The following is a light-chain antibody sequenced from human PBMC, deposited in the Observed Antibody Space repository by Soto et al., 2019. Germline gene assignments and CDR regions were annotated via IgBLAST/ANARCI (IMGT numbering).Light chain of an antibody. CDR1: SSDVGGFNC. Sequence: QSALTQPPSVSGSPGQSVTISCTGTSSDVGGFNCVSWYQQHPGKAPQLMIYDDTKRPSGVPNRFSGSKSGNTASLTISGLQAEDGADYYCCSYAGTNTFVFGGGTKLTVL. J-gene: IGLJ2*01. CDR2: DDT. V-gene: IGLV2-11*01. CDR3: CSYAGTNTFV.